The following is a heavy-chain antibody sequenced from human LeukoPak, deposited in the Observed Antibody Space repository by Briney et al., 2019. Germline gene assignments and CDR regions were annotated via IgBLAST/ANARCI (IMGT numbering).Heavy chain of an antibody. CDR1: GSTFNRFA. Sequence: GGSLRLSCAASGSTFNRFAMHWVRQAPGKGLEWVAVISYDGNDKYYADSVKGRFTISRDNSKNTLYLQMNSLRVEDTAVFYCAQGGSEIYYYYHGMDVWGQGTTVTVSS. J-gene: IGHJ6*02. V-gene: IGHV3-30*18. CDR3: AQGGSEIYYYYHGMDV. D-gene: IGHD3-10*01. CDR2: ISYDGNDK.